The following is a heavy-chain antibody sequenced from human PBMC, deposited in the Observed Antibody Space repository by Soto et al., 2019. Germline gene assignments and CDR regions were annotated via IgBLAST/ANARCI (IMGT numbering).Heavy chain of an antibody. V-gene: IGHV1-69*13. D-gene: IGHD6-19*01. CDR2: IIPIFGTA. Sequence: SVKVSCKASGGTFSSYAISWVRQAPGQGLEWMGGIIPIFGTANYAQKFQGRVTITADESTSTAYMELSSLRSEDTAVYYCARDRRSSGWTNSFDYWGQGTLVTVSS. J-gene: IGHJ4*02. CDR3: ARDRRSSGWTNSFDY. CDR1: GGTFSSYA.